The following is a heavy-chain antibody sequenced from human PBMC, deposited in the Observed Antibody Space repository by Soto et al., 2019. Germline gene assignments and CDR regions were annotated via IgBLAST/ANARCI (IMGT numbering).Heavy chain of an antibody. CDR2: INPNSGGT. V-gene: IGHV1-2*02. CDR3: ARAEGYYGSGTFFYYFDY. J-gene: IGHJ4*02. CDR1: GYTFTGYY. D-gene: IGHD3-10*01. Sequence: QVPLVQSGAEVKKPGASVKVSCKASGYTFTGYYMHWVRQAPGQGLEWMGWINPNSGGTNSAQKFQGRVTMARDTSISTAYMELSRLRSDDTAVYYCARAEGYYGSGTFFYYFDYWGQGTLVTVSS.